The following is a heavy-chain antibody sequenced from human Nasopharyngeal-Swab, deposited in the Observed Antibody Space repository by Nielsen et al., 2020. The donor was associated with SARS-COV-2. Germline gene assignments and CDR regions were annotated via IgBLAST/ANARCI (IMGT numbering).Heavy chain of an antibody. V-gene: IGHV2-26*01. CDR1: GFSLSNARMG. Sequence: SGPTLVKPTETLTLTCTVSGFSLSNARMGVSWIRQPPGKALEWLAHIFSNDEKSYSTPLKSRLTISKDTSKSQVVLTMTNMDPVDTATYYCVEMNVVVTAYPHYWGQGTLVTVSS. D-gene: IGHD2-21*02. CDR3: VEMNVVVTAYPHY. J-gene: IGHJ4*02. CDR2: IFSNDEK.